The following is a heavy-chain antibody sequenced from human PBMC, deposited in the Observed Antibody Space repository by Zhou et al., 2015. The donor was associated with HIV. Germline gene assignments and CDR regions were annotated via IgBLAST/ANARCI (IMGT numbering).Heavy chain of an antibody. D-gene: IGHD6-6*01. Sequence: QVQLVQSGAEVRKPGASVKVSCKASGYTFTYYYMHWVRQAPGQGLEWMGWISAYNGNTNYAQKLQGRVTMTTDTSTSTAYMELRSLRSDDTAVYYCARDRAARPNYFDYWAREPWSPSPQ. CDR1: GYTFTYYY. CDR2: ISAYNGNT. J-gene: IGHJ4*02. CDR3: ARDRAARPNYFDY. V-gene: IGHV1-18*04.